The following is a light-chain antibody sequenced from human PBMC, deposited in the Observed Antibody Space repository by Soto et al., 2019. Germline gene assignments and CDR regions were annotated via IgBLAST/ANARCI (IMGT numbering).Light chain of an antibody. CDR1: QSVSSC. CDR3: QQRSNWPPIT. Sequence: EIVLTHSPATLSLSPGERATLSCRASQSVSSCLAWYQQKPGQAPRLLIYDASNRATGIPARFSGSGSGTDFTLTISSLEPEDFAVYYCQQRSNWPPITFSQGTRLEIK. V-gene: IGKV3-11*01. J-gene: IGKJ5*01. CDR2: DAS.